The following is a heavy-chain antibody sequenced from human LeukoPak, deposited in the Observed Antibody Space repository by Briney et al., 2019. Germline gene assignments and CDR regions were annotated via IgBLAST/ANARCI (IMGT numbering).Heavy chain of an antibody. D-gene: IGHD3-3*01. V-gene: IGHV4-59*01. CDR3: ARQEGDFWSDYYDNWFDP. CDR2: IYYIGST. CDR1: GASLSTYH. J-gene: IGHJ5*02. Sequence: PSETLSLTWTVAGASLSTYHWNWIRQPPGKGLEWIGYIYYIGSTNFNPSLKSRVAIPVDTSKNQFSLKLSSVTAADTAVYYCARQEGDFWSDYYDNWFDPWGQGTLVTVSS.